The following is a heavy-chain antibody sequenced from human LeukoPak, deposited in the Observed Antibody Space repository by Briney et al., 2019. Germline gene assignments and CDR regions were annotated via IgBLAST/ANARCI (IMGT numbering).Heavy chain of an antibody. CDR2: INPVGGTR. CDR3: ARKASTGTTAYYFDY. D-gene: IGHD1-1*01. CDR1: GYTFTYYY. V-gene: IGHV1-46*01. Sequence: ASVKVSCKASGYTFTYYYIHWVRQAPGQGLEWMGIINPVGGTRSYAQKFQGRVTMTRDTSTSTVYMQLSSLRSEDTAVYFCARKASTGTTAYYFDYWGQGTLVTVSS. J-gene: IGHJ4*02.